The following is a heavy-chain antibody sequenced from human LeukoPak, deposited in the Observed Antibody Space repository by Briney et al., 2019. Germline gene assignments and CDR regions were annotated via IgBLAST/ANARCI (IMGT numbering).Heavy chain of an antibody. Sequence: ASVKVSCKASGYTFTGYYMHWVRQAPGQGLEWMGWINPNSGGTNYAQKFQGRVTMTRDTSISTAYMELSSLRSEDTAVYYCATDLRGYSYGRTFDYWGQGTLVTVSS. D-gene: IGHD5-18*01. CDR1: GYTFTGYY. CDR3: ATDLRGYSYGRTFDY. J-gene: IGHJ4*02. V-gene: IGHV1-2*02. CDR2: INPNSGGT.